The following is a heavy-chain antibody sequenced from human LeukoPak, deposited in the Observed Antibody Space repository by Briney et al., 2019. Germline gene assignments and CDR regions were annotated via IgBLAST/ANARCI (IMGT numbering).Heavy chain of an antibody. CDR1: GGSIRSRSYY. V-gene: IGHV4-39*07. Sequence: PSETLSLTCTVSGGSIRSRSYYWGWIRQPPGKGLEWIGSIYYSGNTHYNPSLKSRVTISVDTSKNQFSLKLSSVTAADTAVYYCARADDNVWGSYRYSRWDYWGQGTLVTVSS. CDR3: ARADDNVWGSYRYSRWDY. D-gene: IGHD3-16*02. J-gene: IGHJ4*02. CDR2: IYYSGNT.